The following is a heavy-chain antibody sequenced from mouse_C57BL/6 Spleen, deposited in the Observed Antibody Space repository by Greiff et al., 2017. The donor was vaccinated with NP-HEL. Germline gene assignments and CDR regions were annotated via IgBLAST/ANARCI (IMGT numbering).Heavy chain of an antibody. J-gene: IGHJ2*01. CDR3: ASLYGSQLGDFDY. CDR1: GYTFTSYW. V-gene: IGHV1-50*01. Sequence: QVQLQQPGAELVKPGASVKLSCKASGYTFTSYWMQWVKQRPGQGLEWIGEIDPSDSYTNYNQKFKGKATLTVDTSSSTAYMQLSSLTSEDSAVYYCASLYGSQLGDFDYWGQGTTLTVSS. CDR2: IDPSDSYT. D-gene: IGHD1-1*01.